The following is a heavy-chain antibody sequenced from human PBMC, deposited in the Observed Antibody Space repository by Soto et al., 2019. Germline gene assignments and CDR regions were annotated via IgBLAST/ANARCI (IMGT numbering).Heavy chain of an antibody. D-gene: IGHD3-22*01. CDR1: GYSFTSYW. CDR2: IYPGDSDT. Sequence: GESLKISCKGSGYSFTSYWIGWVRQMPWKGLEWMGIIYPGDSDTRYSPSFQGQVTISADKSISTAYLQWSSLKASDTAMYYCARSAPPDYYDSSGYPGWFDYWGQGTLGTVSS. V-gene: IGHV5-51*01. J-gene: IGHJ4*02. CDR3: ARSAPPDYYDSSGYPGWFDY.